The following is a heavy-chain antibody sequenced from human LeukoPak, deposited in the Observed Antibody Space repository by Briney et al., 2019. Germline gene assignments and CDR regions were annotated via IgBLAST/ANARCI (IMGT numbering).Heavy chain of an antibody. CDR2: IKQDGSEK. V-gene: IGHV3-7*01. Sequence: GGSLRLSCAASGFTFSSYWMSWVHQAPGKGLECVANIKQDGSEKYYVDSVKGRFTISRDNAKNSLYLQMNSLRAEDTAVYYCARGDDRGSGSYSGFDYWGQGNLVTVSS. D-gene: IGHD3-10*01. CDR3: ARGDDRGSGSYSGFDY. CDR1: GFTFSSYW. J-gene: IGHJ4*02.